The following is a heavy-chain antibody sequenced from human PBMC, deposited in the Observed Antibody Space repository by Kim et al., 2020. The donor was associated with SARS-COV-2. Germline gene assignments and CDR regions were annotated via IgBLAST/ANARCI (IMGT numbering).Heavy chain of an antibody. CDR3: VRGIRAEYFYC. J-gene: IGHJ1*01. CDR1: TYGFAAYW. D-gene: IGHD3-9*01. V-gene: IGHV5-51*01. CDR2: IYPADSDT. Sequence: GEPLKISCQDSTYGFAAYWIGWVRQVPGKGLEWLGMIYPADSDTRYGPSYEGQFTISADTAVTTAYLHWSSLKASDTATYHCVRGIRAEYFYCWGQGTRV.